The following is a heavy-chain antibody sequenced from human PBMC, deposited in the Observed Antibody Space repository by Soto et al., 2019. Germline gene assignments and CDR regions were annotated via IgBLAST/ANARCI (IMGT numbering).Heavy chain of an antibody. CDR1: GFTFGDYA. V-gene: IGHV3-49*03. CDR2: IRSEAYGGTK. Sequence: LRLSCTASGFTFGDYAMSWFRQAPGKGLEWVGFIRSEAYGGTKEYAASVKGRFTISRDDSKSIAYLQMNSLKTEDTAVYYCSRGASNGYSYGPADYWGQGTLVTVSS. CDR3: SRGASNGYSYGPADY. D-gene: IGHD5-18*01. J-gene: IGHJ4*02.